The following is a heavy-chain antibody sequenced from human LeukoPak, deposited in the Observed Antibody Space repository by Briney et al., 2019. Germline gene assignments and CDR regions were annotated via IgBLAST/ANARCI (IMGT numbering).Heavy chain of an antibody. CDR1: GFTFSDHY. D-gene: IGHD3-3*01. CDR2: SRNKDHRYST. J-gene: IGHJ4*01. CDR3: VRGHDSFDY. Sequence: PGGSLRLSCAVSGFTFSDHYMDWDRQAPGKGLEWVGRSRNKDHRYSTEYAASVKGRFTISRDESKNSLYLQMNSLKIEDTAIYYCVRGHDSFDYWGEGTLGTVSS. V-gene: IGHV3-72*01.